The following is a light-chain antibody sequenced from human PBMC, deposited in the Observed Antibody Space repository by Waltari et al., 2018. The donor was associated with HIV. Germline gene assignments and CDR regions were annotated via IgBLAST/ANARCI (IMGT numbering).Light chain of an antibody. J-gene: IGKJ1*01. CDR3: QQRSNWPT. Sequence: EIVLTQSPATLSLSPGERATLSCRASQSVSSYLAWYQQKPGQAPRLLIYDASNRATGIPARFSGSGSGTDFTLTISSLEPEDFAVYYCQQRSNWPTFGQGTKVEIK. CDR2: DAS. V-gene: IGKV3-11*01. CDR1: QSVSSY.